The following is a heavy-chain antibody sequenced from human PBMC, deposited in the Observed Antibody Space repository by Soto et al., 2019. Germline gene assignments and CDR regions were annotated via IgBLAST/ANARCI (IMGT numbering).Heavy chain of an antibody. Sequence: GGSLRLSCAASGFTFSSYSMNWVRQAPGKGLEWVSSISSSSSYIYYADSVKGRFTISRDNAKNSLYLQMNSLRAEDTAVYYCARDSRDFWSGYYSDYWGQGTLVTVSS. CDR1: GFTFSSYS. J-gene: IGHJ4*02. CDR3: ARDSRDFWSGYYSDY. CDR2: ISSSSSYI. V-gene: IGHV3-21*01. D-gene: IGHD3-3*01.